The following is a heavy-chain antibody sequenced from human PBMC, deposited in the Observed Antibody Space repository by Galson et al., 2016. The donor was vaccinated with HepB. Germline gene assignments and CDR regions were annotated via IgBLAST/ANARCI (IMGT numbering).Heavy chain of an antibody. CDR2: ISSSSGTI. D-gene: IGHD1-26*01. CDR1: GFPFNSYS. J-gene: IGHJ6*04. CDR3: VQGSTAPAT. V-gene: IGHV3-48*01. Sequence: SLRLSCEASGFPFNSYSTNWVRQAPGKALEWVSYISSSSGTIFYADSVKGRFTTSRDNSKNSLSPQMKSLTADDTAIYYCVQGSTAPATWGKGTTVTVSS.